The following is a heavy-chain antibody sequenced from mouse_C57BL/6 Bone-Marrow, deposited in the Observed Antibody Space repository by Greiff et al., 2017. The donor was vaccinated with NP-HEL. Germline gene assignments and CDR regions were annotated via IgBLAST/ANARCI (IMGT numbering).Heavy chain of an antibody. CDR1: GYSFTGYY. D-gene: IGHD2-2*01. CDR2: INPSTGGT. V-gene: IGHV1-42*01. J-gene: IGHJ4*01. Sequence: EVKLMESGPELVKPGASVKISCKASGYSFTGYYMNWVKQSPEKSLEWIGEINPSTGGTTYNQKFKAKATLTVDKSSSTAYMQLKSLTSEDSAVYYCAHGYDEKDAMDYWGQGTSVTVSS. CDR3: AHGYDEKDAMDY.